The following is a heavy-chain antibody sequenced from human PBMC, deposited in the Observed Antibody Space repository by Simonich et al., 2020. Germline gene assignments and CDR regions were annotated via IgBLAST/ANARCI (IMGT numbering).Heavy chain of an antibody. J-gene: IGHJ6*03. CDR3: ARGALTGDYYYMDV. V-gene: IGHV1-2*07. CDR2: INPNKEGT. CDR1: VYTFTGYY. D-gene: IGHD7-27*01. Sequence: QVQLVQSGAEVKKPGASLKVSCKASVYTFTGYYMHWVRQAPGQGLEGLGLINPNKEGTNYAHKFQGRVTMTRDTAISTAYMELSRLRSDDTAVYYCARGALTGDYYYMDVWGKGTTVTVSS.